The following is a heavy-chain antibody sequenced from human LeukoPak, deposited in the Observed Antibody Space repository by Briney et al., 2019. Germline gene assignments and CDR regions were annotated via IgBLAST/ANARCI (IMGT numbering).Heavy chain of an antibody. V-gene: IGHV4-39*01. CDR1: GGSISSSSYF. Sequence: NPSETLSLTCTVSGGSISSSSYFWGWIRQPPGKGLEWIGNIFYSGSTYYNPSLKSRVTISVDTSKNQFSLKLSSVTAADTAVYLCARRTVNRDGYNFWGYYFDYWGQGTLVTVSS. CDR3: ARRTVNRDGYNFWGYYFDY. J-gene: IGHJ4*02. CDR2: IFYSGST. D-gene: IGHD5-24*01.